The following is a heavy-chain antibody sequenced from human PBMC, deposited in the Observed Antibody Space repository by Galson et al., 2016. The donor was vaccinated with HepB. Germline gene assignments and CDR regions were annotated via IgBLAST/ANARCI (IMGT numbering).Heavy chain of an antibody. CDR3: AKRHEYCPPVGCSVDY. V-gene: IGHV3-30*18. J-gene: IGHJ4*02. Sequence: SLRLSCAASEFTFSSYAMSWVRQAPGKGLEWVAVVSAHGGRKFYADAVKGRFTISRDSANNMLFLQMTRLRADDTAVYYCAKRHEYCPPVGCSVDYWGQGTLVSVSS. D-gene: IGHD3-10*02. CDR1: EFTFSSYA. CDR2: VSAHGGRK.